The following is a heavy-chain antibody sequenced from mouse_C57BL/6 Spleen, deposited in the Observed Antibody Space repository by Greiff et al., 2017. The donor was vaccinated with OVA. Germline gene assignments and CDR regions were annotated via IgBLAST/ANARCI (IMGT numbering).Heavy chain of an antibody. Sequence: LVESGAELVRPGASVTLSCKASGYTFTDYEMHWVKQTPVHGLEWIGAIDPETGGTAYNQKFKGKAILTADKSSSTAYMELRSLTSEDSAVYYCTRESLYDYGRPFAYWGQGTLVTVSA. CDR1: GYTFTDYE. V-gene: IGHV1-15*01. CDR2: IDPETGGT. CDR3: TRESLYDYGRPFAY. J-gene: IGHJ3*01. D-gene: IGHD2-4*01.